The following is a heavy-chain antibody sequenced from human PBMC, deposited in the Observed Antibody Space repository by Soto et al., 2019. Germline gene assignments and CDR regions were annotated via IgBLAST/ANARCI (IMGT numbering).Heavy chain of an antibody. D-gene: IGHD6-6*01. CDR3: ARVLQLVGYNWFDP. Sequence: QVQLVQSGAEVKKPGSSVKVSCKASGGTFSSYAISWVRQAPGQGLEWMGGIIPIFGTANYAQKFQGRVKITADESTSTDYMELSSLRSEDTAVYYCARVLQLVGYNWFDPWGQGTLVTVSS. V-gene: IGHV1-69*12. CDR1: GGTFSSYA. CDR2: IIPIFGTA. J-gene: IGHJ5*02.